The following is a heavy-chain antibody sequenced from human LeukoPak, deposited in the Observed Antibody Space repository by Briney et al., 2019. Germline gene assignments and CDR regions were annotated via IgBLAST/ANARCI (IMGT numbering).Heavy chain of an antibody. J-gene: IGHJ5*02. CDR1: GGSFSGYY. CDR3: ARGLGFDP. CDR2: INHSGST. V-gene: IGHV4-34*01. Sequence: SETLSLTCAVYGGSFSGYYWSWIRQPPGKGLESIGEINHSGSTNYNPSLKSRVTISVDTSKNQFSLKLSSVTAADTAVYYCARGLGFDPWGQGTLVTVSS.